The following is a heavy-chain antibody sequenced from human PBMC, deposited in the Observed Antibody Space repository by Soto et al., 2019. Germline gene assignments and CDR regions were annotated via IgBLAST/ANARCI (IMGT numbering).Heavy chain of an antibody. CDR2: ISAYNGNT. Sequence: QVQLVQTGAEVKKPGASVKVSCKASGYTFTNYGISWVRQAPGQGLEWMGWISAYNGNTKYAQKLQGRVTMTTDTSTSTAYMELRSLRSDDTAVYYCARGVGSGSYYNQYNWFDPWGQGTLVTVSS. CDR3: ARGVGSGSYYNQYNWFDP. D-gene: IGHD3-10*01. V-gene: IGHV1-18*01. CDR1: GYTFTNYG. J-gene: IGHJ5*02.